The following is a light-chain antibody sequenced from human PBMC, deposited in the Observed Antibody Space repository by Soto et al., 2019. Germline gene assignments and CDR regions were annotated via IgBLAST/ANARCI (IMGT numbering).Light chain of an antibody. Sequence: DIQMTQSPSSLSASVLDRVTITCRASQGVSDYLAWYQQKPGQVPKLLIYAASTLQSGVPSRFSGSGSGTYFTLTISSLQPEDVATYYCQRYNNAPFTFGPGTKVDIK. V-gene: IGKV1-27*01. CDR1: QGVSDY. CDR3: QRYNNAPFT. J-gene: IGKJ3*01. CDR2: AAS.